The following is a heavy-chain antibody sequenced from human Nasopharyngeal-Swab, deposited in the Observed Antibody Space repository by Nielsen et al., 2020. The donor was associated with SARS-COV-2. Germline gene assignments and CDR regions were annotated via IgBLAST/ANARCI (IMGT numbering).Heavy chain of an antibody. D-gene: IGHD6-13*01. Sequence: ASVKVSCKVSGYTFTSYGISWVRQAPGQGLEWMGWISAYNGNTNYAQKLQGRVTMTTDTSTSTAYMELRSLRSDDTAVYYCARDDNGAIAAAGDYWGQGTLVTVSS. CDR3: ARDDNGAIAAAGDY. V-gene: IGHV1-18*04. J-gene: IGHJ4*02. CDR2: ISAYNGNT. CDR1: GYTFTSYG.